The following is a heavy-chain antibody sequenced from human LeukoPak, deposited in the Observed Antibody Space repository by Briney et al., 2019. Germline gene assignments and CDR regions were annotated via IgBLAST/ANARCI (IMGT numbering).Heavy chain of an antibody. J-gene: IGHJ6*02. CDR2: ISAYNGNT. V-gene: IGHV1-18*01. D-gene: IGHD3-3*01. CDR1: GYTFTSYG. CDR3: ARDLITIFGVVITRYGMDV. Sequence: ASVNVSCKASGYTFTSYGISWVRQAPGQGLEWMGWISAYNGNTNYAQKLQGRVTMTTDTSTSTAYMELRSLRSDDTAVYYCARDLITIFGVVITRYGMDVWGQGTTVTVSS.